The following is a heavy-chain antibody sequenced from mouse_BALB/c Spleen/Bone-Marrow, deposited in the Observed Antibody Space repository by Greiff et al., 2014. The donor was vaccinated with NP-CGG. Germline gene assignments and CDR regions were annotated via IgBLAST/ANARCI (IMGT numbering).Heavy chain of an antibody. J-gene: IGHJ4*01. V-gene: IGHV1-54*01. CDR3: ARAITDAMDY. Sequence: QVQLQQSGAELVRPGTSVKVSCKGSGYAFTNYLIEWVEQRPGQGLEWIGVINSGSGGTKYNEKFKGKATLTADKSSSTAYMQLSSLTSDDSAVYFCARAITDAMDYWGQGTSVTVSS. CDR2: INSGSGGT. CDR1: GYAFTNYL. D-gene: IGHD2-4*01.